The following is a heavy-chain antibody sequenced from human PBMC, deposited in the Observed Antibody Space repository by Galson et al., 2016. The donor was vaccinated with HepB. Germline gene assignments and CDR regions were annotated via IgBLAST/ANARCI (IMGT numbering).Heavy chain of an antibody. CDR3: AKRPAPYAPSVDF. J-gene: IGHJ4*02. Sequence: SLRLSCAASGFTFSRYVIQWVRQAPGKGLEWVSTISASGTYTYYADSVKGRFAVSRDNSNSTVFLQMNALRAEDTAIYYCAKRPAPYAPSVDFWGQGALVIVSS. V-gene: IGHV3-23*01. D-gene: IGHD2-2*01. CDR2: ISASGTYT. CDR1: GFTFSRYV.